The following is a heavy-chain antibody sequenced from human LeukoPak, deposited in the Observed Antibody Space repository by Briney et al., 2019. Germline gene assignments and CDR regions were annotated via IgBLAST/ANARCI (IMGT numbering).Heavy chain of an antibody. D-gene: IGHD6-13*01. Sequence: SETLSLTCAVYGGSFSGYYWSWIRQPPGKGLEWIGEINRSGSTNYNPSLKSRVTISVDTSKNQFSLKLSSVTAADTAVYYCARVPGAAAGYNWFDPWGQGTLVTVSS. CDR3: ARVPGAAAGYNWFDP. CDR1: GGSFSGYY. CDR2: INRSGST. V-gene: IGHV4-34*01. J-gene: IGHJ5*02.